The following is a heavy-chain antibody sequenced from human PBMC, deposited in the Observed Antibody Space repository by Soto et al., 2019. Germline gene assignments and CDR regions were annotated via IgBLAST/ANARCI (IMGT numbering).Heavy chain of an antibody. CDR2: IYWDDDK. V-gene: IGHV2-5*02. CDR3: AHIVVAGLGYYFDY. Sequence: ITLKESGPTLVKPTQNLTLTCTFSGFSLSSTRMAVGWIRQPPGKALEWLALIYWDDDKRYSPFLKIRLTLTKDTSKNQVVLTMSNRDSVDTARYYCAHIVVAGLGYYFDYWGQGSLVTVSS. J-gene: IGHJ4*02. CDR1: GFSLSSTRMA. D-gene: IGHD6-19*01.